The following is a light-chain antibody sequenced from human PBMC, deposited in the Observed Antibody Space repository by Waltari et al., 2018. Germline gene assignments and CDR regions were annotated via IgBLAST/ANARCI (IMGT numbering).Light chain of an antibody. CDR2: KDS. J-gene: IGLJ7*01. Sequence: SYELTQPPSVSVSPGQTARITCSGAAWPNQYPYWYQQKAGQAPLLMIYKDSERPSGIPERFSGSSSGTTVTLTISGVQAEDEADYYCQSTDSTGSHAVFGGGTQLTVL. CDR1: AWPNQY. CDR3: QSTDSTGSHAV. V-gene: IGLV3-25*03.